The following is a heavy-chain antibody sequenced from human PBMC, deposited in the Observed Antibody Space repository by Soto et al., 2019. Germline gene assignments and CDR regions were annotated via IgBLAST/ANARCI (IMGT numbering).Heavy chain of an antibody. CDR3: AKDIGPTTDYLVFDY. CDR1: GFTFSSYG. J-gene: IGHJ4*02. D-gene: IGHD4-17*01. Sequence: GGSLRLSCAASGFTFSSYGMHWVRQAPGKGLEWVAVISYDGSNKYYADSVKGRFTISRDNSKNTLYLQMNSLRAEDTAVYYCAKDIGPTTDYLVFDYWGQGTLVTVSS. V-gene: IGHV3-30*18. CDR2: ISYDGSNK.